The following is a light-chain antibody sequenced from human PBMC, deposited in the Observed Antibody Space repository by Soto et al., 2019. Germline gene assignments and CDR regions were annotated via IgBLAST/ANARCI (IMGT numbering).Light chain of an antibody. CDR3: QQYTTYWT. CDR1: HSVSSSY. V-gene: IGKV3-20*01. CDR2: GAS. J-gene: IGKJ1*01. Sequence: IVLTHSTGTLSLSPGERATLSCSASHSVSSSYLAWYQQKPGQAPRLLIYGASSRATGIPDRFSGSGSGTDFTLTISSLQPNDSATYYCQQYTTYWTFGQGTKVDIK.